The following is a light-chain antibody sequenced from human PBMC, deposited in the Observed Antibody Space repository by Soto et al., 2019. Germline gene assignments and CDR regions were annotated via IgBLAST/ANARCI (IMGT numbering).Light chain of an antibody. CDR1: QSISSW. CDR3: QQYNSPMYT. J-gene: IGKJ2*01. CDR2: KAS. Sequence: DIQMTQSPSTLSASVGDRVTITCRASQSISSWLAWYQQKPGKAPKLLIYKASSLERGVPSRFSGSGSGTEFTLTISSLQPDDFATYYCQQYNSPMYTFGQGTKLEIK. V-gene: IGKV1-5*03.